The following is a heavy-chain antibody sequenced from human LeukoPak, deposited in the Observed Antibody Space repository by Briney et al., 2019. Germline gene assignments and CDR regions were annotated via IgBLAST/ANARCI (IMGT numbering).Heavy chain of an antibody. CDR2: INSDGSST. D-gene: IGHD3-22*01. CDR3: ARDGITMIVPRAFDI. V-gene: IGHV3-74*01. Sequence: GGSLRLSCAASGFTFSSYWMHWVRQAPGKGLVWVSRINSDGSSTSYADSVKGRFTISRDNAKNTLYLQMNSLRAEDTAVYYCARDGITMIVPRAFDIWGQGTMVTVSS. J-gene: IGHJ3*02. CDR1: GFTFSSYW.